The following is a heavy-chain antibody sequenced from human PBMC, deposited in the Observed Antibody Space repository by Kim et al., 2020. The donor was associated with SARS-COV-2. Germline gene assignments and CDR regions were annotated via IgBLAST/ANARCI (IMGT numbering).Heavy chain of an antibody. V-gene: IGHV4-59*01. CDR1: GGSISSYY. CDR3: ARGVAGAMVRGVIKRGSSFIPFDY. CDR2: IYYSGST. Sequence: SETLSLTCTVSGGSISSYYWSWIRQPPGKGLEWIGYIYYSGSTNYNPSLKSRVTISVDTSKNQFSLKLSSVTAADTAVYYCARGVAGAMVRGVIKRGSSFIPFDYWGQGTLVTVSS. D-gene: IGHD3-10*01. J-gene: IGHJ4*02.